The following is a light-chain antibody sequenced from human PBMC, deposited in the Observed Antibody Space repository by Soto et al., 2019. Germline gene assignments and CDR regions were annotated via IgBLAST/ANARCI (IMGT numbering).Light chain of an antibody. CDR2: EVS. CDR3: SSYTNTITLGGL. J-gene: IGLJ3*02. CDR1: AYDIGGYNF. V-gene: IGLV2-14*01. Sequence: QSALTQPASVSGSPGQSITISCTGTAYDIGGYNFVSWYQQHPGKAPKLIIFEVSNRPSGVSNRFSGSKSGNTASLTISGLQAEDEAHYYCSSYTNTITLGGLFGGGTQLTVL.